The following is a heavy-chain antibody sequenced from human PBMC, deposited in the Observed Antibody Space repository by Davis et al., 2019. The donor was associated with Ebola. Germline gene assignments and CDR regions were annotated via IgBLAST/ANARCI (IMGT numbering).Heavy chain of an antibody. Sequence: AASVKVSCKASGGTFSSYAISWVRQAPGQGLEWMGGIIPIFGTANYAQKFQGRVTITADESTSTAYMELSSLRSEDTAVYYCARRVGARSGFDSWGQEAWSPSPQ. CDR1: GGTFSSYA. D-gene: IGHD1-26*01. CDR3: ARRVGARSGFDS. V-gene: IGHV1-69*13. CDR2: IIPIFGTA. J-gene: IGHJ4*01.